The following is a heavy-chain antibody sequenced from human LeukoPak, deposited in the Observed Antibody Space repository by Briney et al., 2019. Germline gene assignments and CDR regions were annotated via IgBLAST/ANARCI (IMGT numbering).Heavy chain of an antibody. J-gene: IGHJ4*02. CDR2: IYYSGST. CDR3: ARKLRGYSYVDY. D-gene: IGHD5-18*01. CDR1: GGSISSYY. V-gene: IGHV4-59*13. Sequence: SEPLSLTCTVSGGSISSYYWSWLRQPRGKGREGLGYIYYSGSTNYNPSLKSRVTISVDTSKNQFSLKLSSVTAADTAVYYCARKLRGYSYVDYWGQGTLVTVSS.